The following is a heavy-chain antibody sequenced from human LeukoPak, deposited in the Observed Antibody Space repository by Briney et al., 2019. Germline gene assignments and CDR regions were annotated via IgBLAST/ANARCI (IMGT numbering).Heavy chain of an antibody. CDR3: ARKWTDYGDYDGDY. D-gene: IGHD4-17*01. CDR2: IIPILGIA. Sequence: VASVKVSCKASGGTFSSYAISWVRQAPGQGLEWMGRIIPILGIANYAQKFQGRVTITADKSTSTAYMELSSLRSEDTAVYYCARKWTDYGDYDGDYWGQGTLVTVSS. CDR1: GGTFSSYA. V-gene: IGHV1-69*04. J-gene: IGHJ4*02.